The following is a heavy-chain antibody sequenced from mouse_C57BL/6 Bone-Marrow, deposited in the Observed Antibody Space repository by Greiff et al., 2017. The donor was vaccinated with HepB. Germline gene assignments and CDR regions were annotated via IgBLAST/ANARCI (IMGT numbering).Heavy chain of an antibody. V-gene: IGHV1-81*01. J-gene: IGHJ2*01. CDR2: IYPRSGNT. CDR1: GYTFTSYG. CDR3: ARGYYGKRDY. D-gene: IGHD1-1*01. Sequence: QVQLKESGAELARPGASVKLSCKASGYTFTSYGISWVKQRTGQGLEWIGEIYPRSGNTYYNEKFKGKATLTADKSSSTAYMELRSLTSEDSAVYFCARGYYGKRDYWGQGTTLTVSS.